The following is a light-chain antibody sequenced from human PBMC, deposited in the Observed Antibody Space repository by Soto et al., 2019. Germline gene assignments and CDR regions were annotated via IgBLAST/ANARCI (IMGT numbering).Light chain of an antibody. CDR3: QQRSNWPWT. CDR2: DTS. J-gene: IGKJ4*01. Sequence: EIALTQSPATLSLSPGERATLSCRASQSVRSYLAWYQQKPGQAPRLLIYDTSNRATGIPARFSGSGSGTDFTLTISSLEPEDFAVYYCQQRSNWPWTFGGGTKVEIK. CDR1: QSVRSY. V-gene: IGKV3-11*01.